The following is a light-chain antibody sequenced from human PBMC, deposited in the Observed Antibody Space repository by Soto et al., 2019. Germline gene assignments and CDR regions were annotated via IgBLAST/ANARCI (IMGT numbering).Light chain of an antibody. Sequence: DIQMSQSPSSLSASVGDSVTITCRASETISNYLNWYQQKPGKAPKLLIFSASSLHSGVPSRFRGSGSGTHFTLTISSLQPEDFATYVCQQSYSAPRTFGQGTKLQTK. CDR3: QQSYSAPRT. J-gene: IGKJ2*01. V-gene: IGKV1-39*01. CDR2: SAS. CDR1: ETISNY.